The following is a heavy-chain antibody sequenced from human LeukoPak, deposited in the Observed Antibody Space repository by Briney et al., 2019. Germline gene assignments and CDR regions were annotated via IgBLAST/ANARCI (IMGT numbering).Heavy chain of an antibody. CDR3: AKIRFYYDSSFDYWYFDL. J-gene: IGHJ2*01. CDR2: ITASSGGT. CDR1: GFPFSSYA. Sequence: GGSLRLSCAASGFPFSSYAMGWVRQAPRKGLEWVSAITASSGGTYYADSVKGRFTIYRDNSKNTLYLQINSLRAEDAAIYYCAKIRFYYDSSFDYWYFDLWGRGTLVTVSS. D-gene: IGHD3-22*01. V-gene: IGHV3-23*01.